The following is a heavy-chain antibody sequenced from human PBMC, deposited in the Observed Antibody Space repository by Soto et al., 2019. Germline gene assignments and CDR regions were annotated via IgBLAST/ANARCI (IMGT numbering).Heavy chain of an antibody. Sequence: SETLSLTCTVSGGSGSSGSYYWSWIRHPPGKGLEWIGYIYYSGSTNYNPSLKSRVTISVDTSKNQFSLKLSSVTAADTAVYYCARGRDYSNYYYYYYYGMDVWGQGTQVTSP. CDR3: ARGRDYSNYYYYYYYGMDV. CDR2: IYYSGST. D-gene: IGHD4-4*01. J-gene: IGHJ6*02. CDR1: GGSGSSGSYY. V-gene: IGHV4-61*01.